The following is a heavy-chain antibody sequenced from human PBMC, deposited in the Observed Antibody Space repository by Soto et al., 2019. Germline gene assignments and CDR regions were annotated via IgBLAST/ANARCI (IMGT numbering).Heavy chain of an antibody. CDR1: GGSISSSSYY. V-gene: IGHV4-39*01. J-gene: IGHJ6*02. CDR2: IYYSGST. Sequence: SETLSLTCTVSGGSISSSSYYWGWIRQPPGKGLEWIGSIYYSGSTYYNPSLKSRVTISVDTSKNQFSLKLSSVTAADTAVYICVRFLRDRGTTFYFVFSGYPGLNYYYYGMDVWGQGTTVTVSS. D-gene: IGHD3-22*01. CDR3: VRFLRDRGTTFYFVFSGYPGLNYYYYGMDV.